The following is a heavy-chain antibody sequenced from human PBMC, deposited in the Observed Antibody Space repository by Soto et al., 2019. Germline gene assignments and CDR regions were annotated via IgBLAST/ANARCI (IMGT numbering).Heavy chain of an antibody. Sequence: GGSLGLSCSASGVIFSESTIYWVRQVPGKGLEAISAVSTSGRSTYYADSVKDRFTISRDNSKNTLFLQMGSLRPEDTAIYYCVKQAHGLDGVAFDYWGQGTQVTVSS. V-gene: IGHV3-64D*06. J-gene: IGHJ4*02. CDR2: VSTSGRST. CDR1: GVIFSEST. D-gene: IGHD2-15*01. CDR3: VKQAHGLDGVAFDY.